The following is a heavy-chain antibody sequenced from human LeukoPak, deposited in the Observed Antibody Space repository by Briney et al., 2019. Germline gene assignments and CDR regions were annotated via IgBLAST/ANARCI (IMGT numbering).Heavy chain of an antibody. CDR3: ARVYYGSGSYYVAYYGMDV. V-gene: IGHV1-18*04. CDR2: ISAYNGNT. Sequence: GASVKVSCKASGYTFTSYGISWVRQAPGQGLEWMGCISAYNGNTNYAQKLQGRVTMTTDTSTSTAYMELRSLRSDDTAVYYCARVYYGSGSYYVAYYGMDVWGKGTTVTVSS. D-gene: IGHD3-10*01. J-gene: IGHJ6*04. CDR1: GYTFTSYG.